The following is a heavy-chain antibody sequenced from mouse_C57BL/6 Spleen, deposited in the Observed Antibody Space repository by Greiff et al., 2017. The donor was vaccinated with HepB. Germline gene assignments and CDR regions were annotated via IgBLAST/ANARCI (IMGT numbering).Heavy chain of an antibody. Sequence: EVMLVESGGGLVKPGGSLKLSCAASGFTFSSYAMSWVRQTPEKRLEWVATISDGGSYTYYPDNVKGRFTISRDNAKNNLYLHMSHLKSEDTAMYYCARDQGVVNLYFDVWGTGTTVTVSS. CDR1: GFTFSSYA. CDR3: ARDQGVVNLYFDV. CDR2: ISDGGSYT. V-gene: IGHV5-4*01. D-gene: IGHD1-1*01. J-gene: IGHJ1*03.